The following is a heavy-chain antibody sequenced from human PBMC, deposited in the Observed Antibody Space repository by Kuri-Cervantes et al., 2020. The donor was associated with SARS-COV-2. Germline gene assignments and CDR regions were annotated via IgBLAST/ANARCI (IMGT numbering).Heavy chain of an antibody. D-gene: IGHD3-22*01. CDR3: AKSNDFRYYYGSRGYWDDTIYFDY. CDR2: ISWNSGSI. J-gene: IGHJ4*02. Sequence: SLTLSCAASGFTFDDYAMHWVRQAPGKGLEWVSGISWNSGSIGHADSVKGRFTIYRDNAKNSLYLQMNSLRDEDTALYYCAKSNDFRYYYGSRGYWDDTIYFDYWGQGTLVTISS. CDR1: GFTFDDYA. V-gene: IGHV3-9*01.